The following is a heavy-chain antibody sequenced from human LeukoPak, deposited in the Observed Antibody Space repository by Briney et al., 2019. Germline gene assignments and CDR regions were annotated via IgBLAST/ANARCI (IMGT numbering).Heavy chain of an antibody. J-gene: IGHJ4*02. D-gene: IGHD1-1*01. V-gene: IGHV3-20*04. CDR1: GGTFDGYG. Sequence: GGSLRLSCAASGGTFDGYGMSWVRQAPGKGLEWVSGINWDGTNTHYADSVKGRFTISRDNAENSLYLQMNSLRDADTALYYCVKDLRSIWYSLDYGGRGTLVTVSS. CDR3: VKDLRSIWYSLDY. CDR2: INWDGTNT.